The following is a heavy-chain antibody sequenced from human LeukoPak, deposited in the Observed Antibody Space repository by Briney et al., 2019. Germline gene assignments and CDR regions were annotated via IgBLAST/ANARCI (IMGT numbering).Heavy chain of an antibody. Sequence: PGGSLRLSCAASGFTFSSYSMNWVRQAPGKGLEWVSLISWDGGSTYYADSVKGRFTISRDNSKNSLYLQMNSLRTEDTALYYCVGSTSAQQWYLDYWGQGTLVTVSS. D-gene: IGHD2-2*01. J-gene: IGHJ4*02. CDR3: VGSTSAQQWYLDY. V-gene: IGHV3-43*01. CDR2: ISWDGGST. CDR1: GFTFSSYS.